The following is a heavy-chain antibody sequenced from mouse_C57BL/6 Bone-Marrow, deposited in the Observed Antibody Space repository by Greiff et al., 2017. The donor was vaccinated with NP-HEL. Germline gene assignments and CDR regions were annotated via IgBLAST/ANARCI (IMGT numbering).Heavy chain of an antibody. CDR3: ARSWSSYFDY. CDR2: IYPRSGNT. V-gene: IGHV1-81*01. Sequence: VQLVESGAELARPGASVKLSCKASGYTFTSYGISWVKQRTGQGLEWIGEIYPRSGNTYYNEKFKGKATLTADKSSSTAYMELRSLTSEDSAVYFCARSWSSYFDYWGQGTTLTVSS. CDR1: GYTFTSYG. J-gene: IGHJ2*01.